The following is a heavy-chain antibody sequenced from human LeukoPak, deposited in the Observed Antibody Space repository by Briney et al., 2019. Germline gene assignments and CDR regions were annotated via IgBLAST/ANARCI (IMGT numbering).Heavy chain of an antibody. V-gene: IGHV3-33*01. CDR3: ARGGGVEAAMALDY. Sequence: PGRSLRLSCAASGFTFNIYAMHWVRQAPGQGLEWVAIIYYDGSVKYYVDSVKGRFTISRDSSKNAVYLRMNSLRADDTAVYYCARGGGVEAAMALDYWGQGTLVAVSS. J-gene: IGHJ4*02. CDR1: GFTFNIYA. CDR2: IYYDGSVK. D-gene: IGHD5-18*01.